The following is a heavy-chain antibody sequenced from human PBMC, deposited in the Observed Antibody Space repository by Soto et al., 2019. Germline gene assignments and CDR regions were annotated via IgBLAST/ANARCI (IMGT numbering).Heavy chain of an antibody. V-gene: IGHV3-30*18. CDR1: GFTFSSYG. CDR2: ISYDGSNK. J-gene: IGHJ4*02. D-gene: IGHD2-2*01. CDR3: AKGVVFDEHFPDYFDY. Sequence: LRLSCAASGFTFSSYGMHWVRQAPGKGLEWVAVISYDGSNKYYADSVKGRFTISRDNSKNTLYLQMNSLRAEDTAVYYCAKGVVFDEHFPDYFDYWGQGTLVTVSS.